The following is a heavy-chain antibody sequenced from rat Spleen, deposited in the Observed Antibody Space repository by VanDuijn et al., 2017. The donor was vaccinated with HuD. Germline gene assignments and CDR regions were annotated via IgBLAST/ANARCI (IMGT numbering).Heavy chain of an antibody. CDR1: GFSLISYA. D-gene: IGHD1-11*01. Sequence: QVQLKESGPGLVQSSQTLSLSCTVSGFSLISYAVNWVRQPPGKGLEWMGGIWGDGSTDYNSALKSRLSISRDTSKNQVFLKMNSLQSEDTTTYYCARDGGFGYWYFDFWGPGTMVTVSS. J-gene: IGHJ1*01. CDR2: IWGDGST. V-gene: IGHV2-15*01. CDR3: ARDGGFGYWYFDF.